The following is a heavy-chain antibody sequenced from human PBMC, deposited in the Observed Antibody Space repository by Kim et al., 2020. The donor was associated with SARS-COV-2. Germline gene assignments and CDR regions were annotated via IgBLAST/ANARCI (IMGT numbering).Heavy chain of an antibody. CDR3: ARERSSGSFNY. Sequence: TNSTPSLKSRVTILVDTSKNQFSLKLNSVTAADTAIYYCARERSSGSFNYWGQGTLVTVSS. CDR2: T. V-gene: IGHV4-59*01. D-gene: IGHD1-26*01. J-gene: IGHJ4*02.